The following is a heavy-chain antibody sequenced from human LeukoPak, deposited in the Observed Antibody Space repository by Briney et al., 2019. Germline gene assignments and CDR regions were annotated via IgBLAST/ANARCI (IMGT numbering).Heavy chain of an antibody. CDR2: ISGSGGST. CDR1: GFTFSSYA. Sequence: PGGSLRLSCAASGFTFSSYAMSWVRQAPGKGLEWVSAISGSGGSTYYADSVKGRFTISRGNSKNTLYLQMNSPRAEDTAVYYCAKMASGGAAAGVFDYWGQGTLVTVSS. V-gene: IGHV3-23*01. CDR3: AKMASGGAAAGVFDY. D-gene: IGHD6-13*01. J-gene: IGHJ4*02.